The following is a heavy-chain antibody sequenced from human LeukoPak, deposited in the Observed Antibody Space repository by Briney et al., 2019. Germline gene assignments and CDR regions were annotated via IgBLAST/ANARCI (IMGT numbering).Heavy chain of an antibody. CDR1: GGSISSGGYY. CDR2: IYYSGST. Sequence: SETLSLTCTVSGGSISSGGYYWSWIRQHPGKGLEWIGYIYYSGSTYYNPSLKSRVTISVDTSKNQFSLKLSSVTAADTAVYYCARGVVVTNNWFDPWGQGTLVTVS. CDR3: ARGVVVTNNWFDP. D-gene: IGHD3-22*01. J-gene: IGHJ5*02. V-gene: IGHV4-31*03.